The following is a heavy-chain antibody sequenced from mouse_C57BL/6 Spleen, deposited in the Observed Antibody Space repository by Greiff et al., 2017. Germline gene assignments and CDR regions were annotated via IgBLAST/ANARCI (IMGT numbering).Heavy chain of an antibody. CDR3: TTRANWDGAWFAY. CDR2: IDPENGDT. CDR1: GFNIKDDY. J-gene: IGHJ3*01. D-gene: IGHD4-1*01. V-gene: IGHV14-4*01. Sequence: EVQLQQSGAELVRPGASVKLSCTASGFNIKDDYMHWVKQRPEQGLEWIGWIDPENGDTEYASKFQGKAPITADTASNTAYLQLSSLTSEDTAVDYCTTRANWDGAWFAYWGQGTLVTVSA.